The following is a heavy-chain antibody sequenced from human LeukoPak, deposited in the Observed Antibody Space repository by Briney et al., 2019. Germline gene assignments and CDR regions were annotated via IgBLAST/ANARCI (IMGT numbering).Heavy chain of an antibody. CDR1: GGSISIYY. J-gene: IGHJ3*02. CDR2: IYYSGST. Sequence: SETLSLTRTVSGGSISIYYWSCMRQPPGKGLECIGYIYYSGSTNYTTSLKSRVTISVDTSKNQFTLKLSSVTAADTAVYYCARDCGYDSPAFDIWGQGTMVTVSS. D-gene: IGHD5-12*01. V-gene: IGHV4-59*13. CDR3: ARDCGYDSPAFDI.